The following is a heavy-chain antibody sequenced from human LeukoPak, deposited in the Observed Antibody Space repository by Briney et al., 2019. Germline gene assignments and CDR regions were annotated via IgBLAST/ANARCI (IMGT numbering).Heavy chain of an antibody. CDR3: ARGGDYSALDY. Sequence: GSLRLSCAASGFTFSGYSMNWVRQAPGEGLEWVSSVSSSSGYIYYADSVKGRFTISRDNAENSLYLQMNNLRAEDTAVYYCARGGDYSALDYWGQGTLVTVSS. J-gene: IGHJ4*02. CDR1: GFTFSGYS. V-gene: IGHV3-21*01. D-gene: IGHD4-17*01. CDR2: VSSSSGYI.